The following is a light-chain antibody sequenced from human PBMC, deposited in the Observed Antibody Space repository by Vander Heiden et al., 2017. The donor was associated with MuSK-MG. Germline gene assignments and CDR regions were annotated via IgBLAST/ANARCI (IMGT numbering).Light chain of an antibody. Sequence: EIVLTQSPATLSLSPGERATLSCRASQSVSSYLAWYQQKPGQAPRLLIYDASNRATGIPARFSGSGYGTDFTLTISSLEPEDFAVYYCQQRSNGPPRFTFGRGTKVDIK. J-gene: IGKJ3*01. V-gene: IGKV3-11*01. CDR1: QSVSSY. CDR3: QQRSNGPPRFT. CDR2: DAS.